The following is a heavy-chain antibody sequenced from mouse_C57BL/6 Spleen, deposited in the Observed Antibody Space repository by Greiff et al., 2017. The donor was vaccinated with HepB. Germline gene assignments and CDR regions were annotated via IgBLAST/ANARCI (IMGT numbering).Heavy chain of an antibody. CDR3: ARADYYGIYYAMDY. D-gene: IGHD1-1*01. CDR2: ISDGGSYT. CDR1: GFTFSSYA. V-gene: IGHV5-4*03. J-gene: IGHJ4*01. Sequence: DVMLVESGGGLVKPGGSLKLSCAASGFTFSSYAMSWVRQTPEKRLEWVATISDGGSYTYYPDNVKGRFTISRDNAKNNLYLQMSQLKSEDTAMYYCARADYYGIYYAMDYWGQGTSVTVSS.